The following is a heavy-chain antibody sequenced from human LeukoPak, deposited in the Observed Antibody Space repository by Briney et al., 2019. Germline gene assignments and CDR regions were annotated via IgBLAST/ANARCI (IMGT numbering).Heavy chain of an antibody. CDR1: GFTFSSYG. V-gene: IGHV3-33*06. D-gene: IGHD5-18*01. CDR2: IWYDGSNK. CDR3: AKGDTAMVSYYFDY. J-gene: IGHJ4*02. Sequence: GRSLRLSCAASGFTFSSYGMHWVRQAPGKGLEWVAVIWYDGSNKYYADSVKGRFTFSRDYSKNTLYLQMNSLSAEDTAVYYCAKGDTAMVSYYFDYWGQGTLVTVSS.